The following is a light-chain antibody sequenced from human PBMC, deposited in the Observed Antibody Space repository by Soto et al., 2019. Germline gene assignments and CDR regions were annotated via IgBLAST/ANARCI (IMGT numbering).Light chain of an antibody. CDR1: QSISKNY. V-gene: IGKV3D-20*01. Sequence: DIVLTQSPATLSLSPGERATLSCGASQSISKNYLAWYQQKPGLAPRLVIYDASTRATGIPDRFSGSGSGTDFTLTISRLEPEDFAVYYCQQYGNWPPNTFGQGTKLEIK. CDR3: QQYGNWPPNT. J-gene: IGKJ2*01. CDR2: DAS.